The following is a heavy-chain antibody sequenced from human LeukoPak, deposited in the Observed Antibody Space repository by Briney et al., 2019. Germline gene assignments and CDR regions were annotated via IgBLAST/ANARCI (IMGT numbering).Heavy chain of an antibody. CDR3: ARDREVGKLDGENDY. CDR1: GFTFSSYE. J-gene: IGHJ4*02. D-gene: IGHD1-1*01. CDR2: ISSSGSTI. V-gene: IGHV3-48*03. Sequence: GGSLRLSCAASGFTFSSYEMNWVRQAPGKGLEWVSYISSSGSTIYYADSVKGRFTISRDNAKNSLYLQMNSLRAEDTAVYYCARDREVGKLDGENDYWGQGTLVTVSS.